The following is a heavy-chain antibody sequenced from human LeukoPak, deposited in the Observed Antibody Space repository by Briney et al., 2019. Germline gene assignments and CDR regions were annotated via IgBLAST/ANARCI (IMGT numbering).Heavy chain of an antibody. CDR3: AKVTWYSGRY. CDR1: AFTFSNYD. J-gene: IGHJ4*02. D-gene: IGHD1-26*01. Sequence: GGSLRLSCAASAFTFSNYDMSWVRQAPGKGLEWVSAIRGGGGNTYYADSVKGRFTISRDNSRNTLYLQMNSLRAEDTAVYYCAKVTWYSGRYWGQGTLVTVSS. V-gene: IGHV3-23*01. CDR2: IRGGGGNT.